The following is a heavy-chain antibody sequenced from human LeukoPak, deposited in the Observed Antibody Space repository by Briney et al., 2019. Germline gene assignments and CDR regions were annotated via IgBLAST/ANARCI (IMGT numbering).Heavy chain of an antibody. D-gene: IGHD5-12*01. CDR2: IIGSSGTT. J-gene: IGHJ4*02. CDR3: AKGAYDYIEIAYFDY. Sequence: GGSLRLSCVASGFSFNNYAMNWVRQAPGKGLEWVSLIIGSSGTTFYADSVKDRFTISRDKSKSTLYLQMNSLRPEDTAVYYCAKGAYDYIEIAYFDYWGQGSLVTVSS. V-gene: IGHV3-23*01. CDR1: GFSFNNYA.